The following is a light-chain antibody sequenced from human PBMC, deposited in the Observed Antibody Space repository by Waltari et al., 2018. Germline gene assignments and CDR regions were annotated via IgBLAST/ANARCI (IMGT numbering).Light chain of an antibody. CDR1: QDISSY. CDR2: AAS. CDR3: QQLLSYPLT. V-gene: IGKV1-9*01. J-gene: IGKJ4*01. Sequence: DIQLTQSPSFLSTSVGDRVTIPCRANQDISSYLAWYQQKPGKAPKLLISAASTLQSAVPSRFSGSGSGTEFTLTISSLQSEDIATYYCQQLLSYPLTFGGGTKVEIK.